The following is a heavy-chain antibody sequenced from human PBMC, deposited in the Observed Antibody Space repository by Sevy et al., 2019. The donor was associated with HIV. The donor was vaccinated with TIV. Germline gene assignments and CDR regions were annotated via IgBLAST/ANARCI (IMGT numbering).Heavy chain of an antibody. CDR1: GFTFSSYA. Sequence: GGSLRLSCAASGFTFSSYAMHWVRQAPGKGLEWVAVISYDGSNKYYADSVKGRFTISRDNSKNTLYLQMNSLRAEDTAVYYCARDNLGYCISTSCPAWFGPRGQGTLVTVSS. V-gene: IGHV3-30-3*01. CDR2: ISYDGSNK. CDR3: ARDNLGYCISTSCPAWFGP. D-gene: IGHD2-2*01. J-gene: IGHJ5*02.